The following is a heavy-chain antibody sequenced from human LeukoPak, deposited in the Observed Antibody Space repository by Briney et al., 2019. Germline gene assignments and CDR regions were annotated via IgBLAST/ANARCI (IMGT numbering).Heavy chain of an antibody. V-gene: IGHV3-21*01. CDR3: ARDCTNGVCSDAFDI. CDR2: ISSSSSYI. CDR1: GFTFSSYS. J-gene: IGHJ3*02. D-gene: IGHD2-8*01. Sequence: PGGSLRLSCAASGFTFSSYSMNWVRQAPGKGLEWVSSISSSSSYIYYADSVKGRFTISRDNAKNSLYLQMNSLRAEDTAVYYCARDCTNGVCSDAFDIWGQGTIVTVSS.